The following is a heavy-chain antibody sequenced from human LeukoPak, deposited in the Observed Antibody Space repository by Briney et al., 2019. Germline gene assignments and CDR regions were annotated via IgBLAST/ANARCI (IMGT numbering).Heavy chain of an antibody. CDR3: ATDVRGLVPYYFDF. D-gene: IGHD3-10*02. Sequence: SETLSLTCAVSGGSISSYYWNSIRQPPGKGLEWIGYIYYSGSTNYNPSLKSRVTISIDTSKNQLSLQLSSVTAADTAVYYCATDVRGLVPYYFDFWGQGTLVTVSS. V-gene: IGHV4-59*01. CDR2: IYYSGST. CDR1: GGSISSYY. J-gene: IGHJ4*02.